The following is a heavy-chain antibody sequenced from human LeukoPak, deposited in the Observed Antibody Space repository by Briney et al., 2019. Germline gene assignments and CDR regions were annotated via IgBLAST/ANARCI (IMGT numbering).Heavy chain of an antibody. CDR2: IIPMYGTS. D-gene: IGHD5-12*01. V-gene: IGHV1-69*06. Sequence: SVKVSCTASGDTFDSHALSWVRQAPGQGLEWMGAIIPMYGTSNYAQKFQGRVAIIADKSTSTAYMELNSLTSEDTAVYYCAIAQNNHGYVYFGMDVWGKGTTVTVSS. J-gene: IGHJ6*04. CDR1: GDTFDSHA. CDR3: AIAQNNHGYVYFGMDV.